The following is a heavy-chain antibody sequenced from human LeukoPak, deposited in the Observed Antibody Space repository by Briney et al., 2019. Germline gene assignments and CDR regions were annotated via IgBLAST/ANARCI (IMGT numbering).Heavy chain of an antibody. CDR2: IYPRDGST. J-gene: IGHJ4*02. CDR1: GYTFTSNY. Sequence: ASVTVSCKASGYTFTSNYIHWVRQAPGQGLERMGMIYPRDGSTSYAQKFQGRVTVTRDTSTSTVHMELSGLRSEDTAVYYCARDQEGFDYWGQGTLVTVSS. CDR3: ARDQEGFDY. V-gene: IGHV1-46*01.